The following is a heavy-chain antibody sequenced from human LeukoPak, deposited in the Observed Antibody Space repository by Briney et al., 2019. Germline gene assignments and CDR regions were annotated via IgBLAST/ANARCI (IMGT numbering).Heavy chain of an antibody. CDR3: AKDHGSGSYWDC. D-gene: IGHD3-10*01. CDR2: ISGSGDGT. CDR1: GFTFSSYA. V-gene: IGHV3-23*01. Sequence: PGGSLRLSCAASGFTFSSYAMSWVRQAPGKGLEWVSAISGSGDGTYSADSVKGRFTIPRDNSKNTLYLQMNSLKAEDTAVYYCAKDHGSGSYWDCWGQGTLVTVSS. J-gene: IGHJ1*01.